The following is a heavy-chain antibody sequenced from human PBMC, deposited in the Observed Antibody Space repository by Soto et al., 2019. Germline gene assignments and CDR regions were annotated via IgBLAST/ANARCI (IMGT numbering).Heavy chain of an antibody. D-gene: IGHD6-13*01. J-gene: IGHJ4*02. CDR1: GGSICSSSYD. V-gene: IGHV4-39*01. Sequence: PSETLSLSCTVSGGSICSSSYDWGWIRQPPGKGLEWIGSIYYSGSTYYNPSLKSRVTISVDTSKNQFSLKLSSVTAADTAVYYCARHGTTAVAAAGNFDYWGQGTLVTVSS. CDR2: IYYSGST. CDR3: ARHGTTAVAAAGNFDY.